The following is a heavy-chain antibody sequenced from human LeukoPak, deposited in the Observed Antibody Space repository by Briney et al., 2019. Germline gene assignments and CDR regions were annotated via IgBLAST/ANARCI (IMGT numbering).Heavy chain of an antibody. V-gene: IGHV3-30-3*01. CDR3: ARDMGPYLIQLFSL. CDR1: GFTFSSYA. J-gene: IGHJ4*02. Sequence: PGGSLRLSCAASGFTFSSYAMHWVRQAPGKGLEWVAVISYDGSNKYYADSVKGRFTISRDNSKNTLYLQMNSLRAEDTAVYHCARDMGPYLIQLFSLWGQGTLVTVSS. D-gene: IGHD5-18*01. CDR2: ISYDGSNK.